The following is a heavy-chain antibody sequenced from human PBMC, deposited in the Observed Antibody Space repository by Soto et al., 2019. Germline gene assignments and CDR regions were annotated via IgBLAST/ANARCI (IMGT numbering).Heavy chain of an antibody. CDR3: AHRGGAAVGLYYFDY. V-gene: IGHV2-5*01. CDR1: GFSLSTTGVG. Sequence: QITLKESGPTLVKPTQTLTLTCTFSGFSLSTTGVGVSWFRQPPGKALEWLALLYWHDDKRYSPSLKSRLTITKDTSKNQVVLTRTNMDPVDTATYYCAHRGGAAVGLYYFDYWGQGALVTVSS. CDR2: LYWHDDK. D-gene: IGHD6-13*01. J-gene: IGHJ4*02.